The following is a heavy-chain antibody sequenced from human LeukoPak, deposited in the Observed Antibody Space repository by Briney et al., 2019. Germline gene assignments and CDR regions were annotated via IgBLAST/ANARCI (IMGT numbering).Heavy chain of an antibody. J-gene: IGHJ5*02. D-gene: IGHD3-22*01. CDR3: AKDRLGAPYDSSGYYYPHNWFDP. CDR1: GFTFSSYA. CDR2: ISGSGGST. V-gene: IGHV3-23*01. Sequence: PGGSLRLSCAASGFTFSSYAMSWVRQAPGEGLEWVSAISGSGGSTYYADSVKGRFTISRDNSKNTLYLQMNSLRAEDTAVYYCAKDRLGAPYDSSGYYYPHNWFDPWGQGTLVTVSS.